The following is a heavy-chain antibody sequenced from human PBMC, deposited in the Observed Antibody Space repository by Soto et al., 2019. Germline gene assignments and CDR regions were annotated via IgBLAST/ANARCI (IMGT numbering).Heavy chain of an antibody. J-gene: IGHJ3*02. D-gene: IGHD3-22*01. Sequence: PGESLKISCKGSGYSFTSYWIGWVRQMPGKGLEWMGIIYPGDSDTRYSPPFQGQVTISADKSISTAYLQWSSLKASDTAMYYCASLYYYDSSGYYPDAFDIWGQGTMVTGSS. CDR1: GYSFTSYW. V-gene: IGHV5-51*01. CDR2: IYPGDSDT. CDR3: ASLYYYDSSGYYPDAFDI.